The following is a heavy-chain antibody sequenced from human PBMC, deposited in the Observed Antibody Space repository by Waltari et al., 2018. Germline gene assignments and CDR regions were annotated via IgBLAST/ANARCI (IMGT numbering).Heavy chain of an antibody. Sequence: QVEMVQSGPEVKKPGASVKVSCKTSGFIFTDYDVNWVRQAPGQGLEWVGWVNPENGPIDYGPKFGGRLSLTSDTSVSTAYMELRRLTSADTAVYYCMRLHRGVFRRIVGVTPNDYWGQGTLVSVSS. CDR1: GFIFTDYD. CDR3: MRLHRGVFRRIVGVTPNDY. D-gene: IGHD2-21*02. CDR2: VNPENGPI. J-gene: IGHJ4*02. V-gene: IGHV1-8*01.